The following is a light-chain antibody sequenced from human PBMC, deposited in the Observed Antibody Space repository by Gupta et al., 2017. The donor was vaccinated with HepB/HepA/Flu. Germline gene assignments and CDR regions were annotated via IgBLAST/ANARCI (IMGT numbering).Light chain of an antibody. CDR3: SAYAPTSNGNYL. CDR2: DVN. J-gene: IGLJ1*01. Sequence: SALTQPASVSGSLVPSITIPCTVPSSDISHVNYVSWYQHHPDKAPNILIYDVNDSRSGMADRFSGSESGDTAAMTISVLQADEEADYYCSAYAPTSNGNYLFGGGTKVTV. V-gene: IGLV2-14*03. CDR1: SSDISHVNY.